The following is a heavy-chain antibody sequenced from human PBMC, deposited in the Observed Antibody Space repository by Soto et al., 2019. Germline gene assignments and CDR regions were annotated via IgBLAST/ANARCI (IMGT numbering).Heavy chain of an antibody. D-gene: IGHD5-12*01. Sequence: ASVKVSCKASGYTFTRSGISWVRQAPGQGLEWMGWISTYNGDTNYAQTFQGRVTMTTDTSTSTVHMEVRSLRSDDTAVYYCAREGVAAYYYYGMYVCTQGTPVTVSS. V-gene: IGHV1-18*01. CDR3: AREGVAAYYYYGMYV. J-gene: IGHJ6*02. CDR1: GYTFTRSG. CDR2: ISTYNGDT.